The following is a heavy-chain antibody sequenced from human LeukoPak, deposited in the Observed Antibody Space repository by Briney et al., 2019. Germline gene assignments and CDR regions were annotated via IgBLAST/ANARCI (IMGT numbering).Heavy chain of an antibody. CDR3: ARLLSGSYYKGVRWFDP. Sequence: SETLSLTCTVSGGSISSATYYWSWIRQPAGKGLEWIGRIYTSGSTNYNPSLKSRVTMSVDTSKNQFSLKLSSVTAADTAVYYCARLLSGSYYKGVRWFDPWGQGTLVTVSS. V-gene: IGHV4-61*02. D-gene: IGHD3-10*01. J-gene: IGHJ5*02. CDR1: GGSISSATYY. CDR2: IYTSGST.